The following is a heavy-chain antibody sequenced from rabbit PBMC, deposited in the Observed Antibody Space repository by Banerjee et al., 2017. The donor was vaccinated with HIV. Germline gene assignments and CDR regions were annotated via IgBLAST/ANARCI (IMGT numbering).Heavy chain of an antibody. CDR1: GFSFSNKYV. Sequence: QEQLEESGGGLVQPEGSLTLTCTASGFSFSNKYVMCWVRQAPGKGLEWIACINTSSGNTVYATWAKGRFTISRTSSTTVALQLNSLTAADTATYFCARGDWLNLWGQGTLVTVS. CDR3: ARGDWLNL. V-gene: IGHV1S45*01. J-gene: IGHJ4*01. D-gene: IGHD4-1*01. CDR2: INTSSGNT.